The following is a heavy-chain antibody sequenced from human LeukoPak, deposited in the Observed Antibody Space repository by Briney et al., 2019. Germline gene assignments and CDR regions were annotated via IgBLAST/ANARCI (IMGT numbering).Heavy chain of an antibody. V-gene: IGHV4-34*01. CDR2: VNHSGST. Sequence: SETLSLTCAVYGGSFSGYYWSWIRQPPGKGLEWIGEVNHSGSTNYNPSLKSRATISVDTSKNQFSLKLSSVTAADTAVYYCARERSRYYYDSSRSMDVWGQGTTVTVSS. CDR3: ARERSRYYYDSSRSMDV. D-gene: IGHD3-22*01. J-gene: IGHJ6*02. CDR1: GGSFSGYY.